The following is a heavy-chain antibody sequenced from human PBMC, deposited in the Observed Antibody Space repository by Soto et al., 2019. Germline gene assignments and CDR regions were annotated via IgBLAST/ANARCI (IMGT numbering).Heavy chain of an antibody. D-gene: IGHD6-6*01. CDR1: GFTFSSYA. V-gene: IGHV3-23*01. J-gene: IGHJ6*02. CDR3: AKVIVARGGMDV. Sequence: EVQLLDSGGGLVQPGGSLRLSCAASGFTFSSYAMSWVRLAPGKGLEWVSAISGSAITTYYADSVKGRFTISRDNSKNTVYLQMNSLRAEDTAIYYCAKVIVARGGMDVWGRGTTVTVSS. CDR2: ISGSAITT.